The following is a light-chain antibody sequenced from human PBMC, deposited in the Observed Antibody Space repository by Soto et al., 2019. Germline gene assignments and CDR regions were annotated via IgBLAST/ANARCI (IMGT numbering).Light chain of an antibody. V-gene: IGKV3-20*01. CDR2: GAS. CDR1: QSVSSSY. Sequence: EIVLTQSPGTLSLSPGERATLSCRASQSVSSSYLAWYQQRPGQAPRLLIYGASSRATGIPDRFSGSGSGTDFTLTISRLEPEDFAVYYCQQYSRSLSTFGQGTRLEIK. J-gene: IGKJ5*01. CDR3: QQYSRSLST.